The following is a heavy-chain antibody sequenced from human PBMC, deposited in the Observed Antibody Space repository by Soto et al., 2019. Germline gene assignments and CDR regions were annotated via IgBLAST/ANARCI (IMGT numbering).Heavy chain of an antibody. J-gene: IGHJ4*02. CDR3: ATSYGSGSTHFDY. V-gene: IGHV1-69*02. CDR1: GDTFNFYT. CDR2: VNPIVGLS. D-gene: IGHD3-10*01. Sequence: QVQLVQSGAEVKKPGSSVKVSCTASGDTFNFYTINWVRQAPGQGLEWVGRVNPIVGLSNFAQKFQCRVSITADKSTNKASLFLTSLKSEDTAIYYCATSYGSGSTHFDYWGQGTLVTVSS.